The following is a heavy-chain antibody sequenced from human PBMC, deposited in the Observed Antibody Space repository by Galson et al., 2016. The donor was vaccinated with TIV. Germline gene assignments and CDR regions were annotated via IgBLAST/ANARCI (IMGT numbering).Heavy chain of an antibody. D-gene: IGHD2-21*01. CDR1: GFTFSTYG. Sequence: SLRLSCAASGFTFSTYGMHWVRQAPGKGLEWVSIIWYDGSNKYYVDSVKGRFTISRDNSKNTLYLQMNRLRVEDTAVYYCARERRYCGNECYLYYYYGMDVWGPGTTVTVSS. J-gene: IGHJ6*02. V-gene: IGHV3-33*01. CDR3: ARERRYCGNECYLYYYYGMDV. CDR2: IWYDGSNK.